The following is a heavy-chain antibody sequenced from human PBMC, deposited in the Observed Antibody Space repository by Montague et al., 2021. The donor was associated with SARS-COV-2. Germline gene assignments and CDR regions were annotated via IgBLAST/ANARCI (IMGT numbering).Heavy chain of an antibody. D-gene: IGHD2-15*01. CDR1: GGSISTYY. CDR3: ASPGGYCTGGSCYYVY. Sequence: SVTLSLTCSVSGGSISTYYWSWIRQPPGKGLEWIGYIYYSGSTNYNPSLKSRVTISIDTSKNQFSLELSSVTAADMAVYYCASPGGYCTGGSCYYVYWGQGTLVTVSS. J-gene: IGHJ4*02. CDR2: IYYSGST. V-gene: IGHV4-59*01.